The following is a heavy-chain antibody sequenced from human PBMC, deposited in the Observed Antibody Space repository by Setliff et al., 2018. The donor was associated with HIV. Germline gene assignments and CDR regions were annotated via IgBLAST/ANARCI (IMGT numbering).Heavy chain of an antibody. Sequence: KSSETLSLTCTVSGGSISSGSYYWSWIQQPAGKGLEWIGHIYTSGSTNYNPSLKSRVTISVDTSTNQFSLKLSSVTAADTAVYYCARGRRSSGWYVYHWGQGTLVTVSS. J-gene: IGHJ5*02. V-gene: IGHV4-61*09. D-gene: IGHD6-19*01. CDR2: IYTSGST. CDR1: GGSISSGSYY. CDR3: ARGRRSSGWYVYH.